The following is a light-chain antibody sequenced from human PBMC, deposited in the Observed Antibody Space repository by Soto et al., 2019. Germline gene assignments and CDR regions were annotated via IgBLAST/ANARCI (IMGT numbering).Light chain of an antibody. CDR2: VAS. V-gene: IGKV3-20*01. CDR1: QSVSSSY. CDR3: QQYGSSLRWT. J-gene: IGKJ1*01. Sequence: EIVLTQSPGTLSLSPGERATLSCRASQSVSSSYLAWYQQKPGQAPRLLIYVASSRATGIPDRFSGSGSGTDFTLTISRLEPEDFAVYYCQQYGSSLRWTFGQGTKVEIK.